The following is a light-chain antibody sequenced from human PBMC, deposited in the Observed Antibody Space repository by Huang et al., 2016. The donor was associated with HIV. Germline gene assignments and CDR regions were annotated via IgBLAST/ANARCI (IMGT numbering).Light chain of an antibody. J-gene: IGKJ2*01. CDR2: GAS. CDR1: QNVGSN. CDR3: QQFNNWPYT. Sequence: DILMTQSPATLSVSPGERATLSCRASQNVGSNLARYQQKPGQAPRLLIYGASTRATGIPARLSGSGSGTEFTLTISSLQSEDFAVYFCQQFNNWPYTFGQGTKLEIK. V-gene: IGKV3-15*01.